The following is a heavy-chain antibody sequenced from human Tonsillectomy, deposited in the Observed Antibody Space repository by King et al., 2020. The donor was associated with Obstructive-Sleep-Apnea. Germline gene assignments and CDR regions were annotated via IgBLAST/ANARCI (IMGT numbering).Heavy chain of an antibody. CDR1: GFTFSSYG. J-gene: IGHJ3*02. Sequence: VQLVQSGGGVVQPGRSLRLSCAASGFTFSSYGMHWVRQAPGKGLEWVAVIWYDGSNKYYADSVKDRFTISRDNSKNTLYLQMNSLRAEDTAVYYCARDQSYYYGSGSYLDAFDIWGQGTMVTVSS. V-gene: IGHV3-33*01. CDR2: IWYDGSNK. CDR3: ARDQSYYYGSGSYLDAFDI. D-gene: IGHD3-10*01.